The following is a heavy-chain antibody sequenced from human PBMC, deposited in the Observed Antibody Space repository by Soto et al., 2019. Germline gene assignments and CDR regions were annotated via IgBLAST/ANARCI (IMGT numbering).Heavy chain of an antibody. Sequence: TLETLSLTCIFSGVYITSYHWSWIRQLPEKGLEWIGYTSYTGNTNYNPSFKSRVTISIDTSKNQFSLKLSSVTAADTAVYYCARHSYCTNGVCYRRRFDYWGQGTLVT. CDR2: TSYTGNT. D-gene: IGHD2-8*01. CDR3: ARHSYCTNGVCYRRRFDY. V-gene: IGHV4-59*08. J-gene: IGHJ4*02. CDR1: GVYITSYH.